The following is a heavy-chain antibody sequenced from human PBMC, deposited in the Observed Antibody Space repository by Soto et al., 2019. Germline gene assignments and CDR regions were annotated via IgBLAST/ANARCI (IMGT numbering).Heavy chain of an antibody. V-gene: IGHV3-7*01. CDR2: IHPDGSGR. CDR3: AREGRLMGAFDV. J-gene: IGHJ3*01. CDR1: EFTFSVHW. Sequence: PGGSLRLSCAASEFTFSVHWMAWGRHIPGKGLEWVANIHPDGSGRYYVDSVKGRFTISRDNAKNSVYLQMNSLRAEDTSVYYCAREGRLMGAFDVWGQGAVVNVSS. D-gene: IGHD3-10*01.